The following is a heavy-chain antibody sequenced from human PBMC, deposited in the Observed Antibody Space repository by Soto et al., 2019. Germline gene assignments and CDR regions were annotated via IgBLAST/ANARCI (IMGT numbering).Heavy chain of an antibody. V-gene: IGHV4-4*02. CDR2: IYHSGST. D-gene: IGHD1-7*01. CDR3: AREGGPNGNSLGQYRGWFDP. CDR1: SGSISSSNW. J-gene: IGHJ5*02. Sequence: QVQLQESGPGLVKPSGTLSLTCAVSSGSISSSNWWSWVRQPPGKGLEWIGEIYHSGSTNYNPSLKRRVTISVDKSKNQFSMKRSSVTAADTAVYYCAREGGPNGNSLGQYRGWFDPWGQGTLVTVSS.